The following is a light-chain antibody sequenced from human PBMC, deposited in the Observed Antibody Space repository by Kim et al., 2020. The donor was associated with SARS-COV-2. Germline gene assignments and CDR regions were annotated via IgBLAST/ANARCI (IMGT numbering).Light chain of an antibody. CDR2: GAS. J-gene: IGKJ5*01. CDR1: QSVSTN. Sequence: PVSPGERATLSCRASQSVSTNLAWYQQKPGQAPRLLIYGASTRATGVPGRFSGSGSGTDFTLTISSLQSEDFAAYYCQHYVNWPSFGQGTRLEIK. CDR3: QHYVNWPS. V-gene: IGKV3-15*01.